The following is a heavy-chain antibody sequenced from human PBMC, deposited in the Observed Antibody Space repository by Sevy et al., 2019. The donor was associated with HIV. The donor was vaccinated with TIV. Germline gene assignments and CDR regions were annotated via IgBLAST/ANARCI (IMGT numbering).Heavy chain of an antibody. CDR2: INEDGSRL. D-gene: IGHD5-18*01. CDR3: ARDRAYSALDY. V-gene: IGHV3-7*01. CDR1: GFTFSDSW. Sequence: GGSLRLSCVASGFTFSDSWMTWVRQAPGKGLERIAFINEDGSRLGYVDSVRGRFTISRENTKNSLYLQMNSLRAEDTAVYFCARDRAYSALDYWGQGTLVTLSS. J-gene: IGHJ4*02.